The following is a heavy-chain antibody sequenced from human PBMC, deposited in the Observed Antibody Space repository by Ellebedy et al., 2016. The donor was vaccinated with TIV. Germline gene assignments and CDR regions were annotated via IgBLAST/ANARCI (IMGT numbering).Heavy chain of an antibody. CDR1: GGSFSSYY. V-gene: IGHV4-4*07. Sequence: SETLSLTXTVSGGSFSSYYWSWIRQPAGKELEWIGRIFSSGSTNYNPSLKSRVSMSVDTSKNQFSLKLNSVTAADTAIYYCATVAYTTSSIYFQNWGPGTLVTVSS. J-gene: IGHJ1*01. D-gene: IGHD6-6*01. CDR2: IFSSGST. CDR3: ATVAYTTSSIYFQN.